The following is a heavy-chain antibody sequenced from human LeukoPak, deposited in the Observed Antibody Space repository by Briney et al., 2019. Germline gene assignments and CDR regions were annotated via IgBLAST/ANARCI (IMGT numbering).Heavy chain of an antibody. D-gene: IGHD5-18*01. Sequence: GGSLRLSCAASGFTFSTYWMSWVRQAPGKGLEWVAKIKPDGSEKYYVDSVKGRFTISRDKAKNSLHLQMNSLRDEDTAVYYCARGGYSYGHDYWGQGTLVTVSS. V-gene: IGHV3-7*01. J-gene: IGHJ4*02. CDR2: IKPDGSEK. CDR1: GFTFSTYW. CDR3: ARGGYSYGHDY.